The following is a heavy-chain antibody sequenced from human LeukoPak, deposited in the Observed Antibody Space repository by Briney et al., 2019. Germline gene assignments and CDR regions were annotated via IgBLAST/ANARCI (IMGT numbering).Heavy chain of an antibody. D-gene: IGHD1-26*01. J-gene: IGHJ4*02. CDR3: ARESVGRTFDY. CDR2: IYSGGST. CDR1: GFTVSSNY. V-gene: IGHV3-66*02. Sequence: GGSLGLSCAASGFTVSSNYMSWVRQAPGKGLEWVSVIYSGGSTYYADSVKGRFTISRDNSKNTLYLQMNSLRAEDTAVYYCARESVGRTFDYWGQGTLVTVSS.